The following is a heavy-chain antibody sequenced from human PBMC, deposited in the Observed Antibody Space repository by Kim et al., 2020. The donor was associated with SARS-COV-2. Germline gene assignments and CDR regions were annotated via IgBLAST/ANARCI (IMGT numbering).Heavy chain of an antibody. V-gene: IGHV3-7*01. J-gene: IGHJ4*02. Sequence: YVDAVKGRFTISRDNAKNTMYLEIKTLRAEDTAVYYCARHGSGSYNPKCWGQGTLVIVSS. D-gene: IGHD3-10*01. CDR3: ARHGSGSYNPKC.